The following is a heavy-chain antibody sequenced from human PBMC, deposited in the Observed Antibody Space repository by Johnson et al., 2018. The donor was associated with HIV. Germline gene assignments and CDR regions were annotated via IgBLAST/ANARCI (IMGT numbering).Heavy chain of an antibody. CDR2: IKQDGSEK. J-gene: IGHJ3*02. V-gene: IGHV3-7*01. CDR1: GFTFSTYW. Sequence: VQLVESGGGLVQPGGSLRLSCAASGFTFSTYWMSWVRQAPGKGLEWVANIKQDGSEKYYVDSVKGRFTISRDNAKNSLYVQMSSLRAEDTAVYFCAGENLPGIAVDGGAFDIWGQGTMVTVAS. CDR3: AGENLPGIAVDGGAFDI. D-gene: IGHD6-19*01.